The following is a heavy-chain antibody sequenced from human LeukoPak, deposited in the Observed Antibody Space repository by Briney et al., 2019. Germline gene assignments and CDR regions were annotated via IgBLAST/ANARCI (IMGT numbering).Heavy chain of an antibody. V-gene: IGHV3-30*02. J-gene: IGHJ4*02. CDR2: IRYDGSDK. CDR3: ARDTSVGAAYFDV. Sequence: QPGGSLRLSCAASRFRFASYGMHWVRQAPGKGLEWVAYIRYDGSDKYYADSVKGRFTISRDNSKNTLSLQMTTLRPDDTAIYYCARDTSVGAAYFDVWGQGALVAVSS. D-gene: IGHD2-15*01. CDR1: RFRFASYG.